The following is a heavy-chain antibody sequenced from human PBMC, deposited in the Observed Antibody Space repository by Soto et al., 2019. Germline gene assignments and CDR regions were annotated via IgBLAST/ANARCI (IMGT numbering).Heavy chain of an antibody. D-gene: IGHD5-12*01. V-gene: IGHV3-21*01. Sequence: EVQLVESGGGLVKPGGSLRLSCAASGFTFSNFAMNWVRQAPGNGLEWVSSISGSGDSTLYADSLKGRFTVVRDNAKNSLFLQMNSLRAEDTAVYYCARRDYNSGGWLAFGYWGQGILVTVSS. J-gene: IGHJ4*01. CDR3: ARRDYNSGGWLAFGY. CDR2: ISGSGDST. CDR1: GFTFSNFA.